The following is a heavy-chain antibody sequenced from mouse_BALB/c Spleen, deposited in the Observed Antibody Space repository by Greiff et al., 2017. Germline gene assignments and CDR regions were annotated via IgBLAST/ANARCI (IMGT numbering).Heavy chain of an antibody. CDR2: ISSGSSTI. J-gene: IGHJ4*01. D-gene: IGHD1-1*01. CDR3: ARRFTTVVDYAMDY. V-gene: IGHV5-17*02. Sequence: EVQRVESGGGLVQPGGSRKLSCAASGFTFSSFGMHWVRQAPEKGLEWVAYISSGSSTIYYADTVKGRFTISRDNPKNTLFLQMTSLRSEDTAMYYCARRFTTVVDYAMDYWGQGTSVTVSS. CDR1: GFTFSSFG.